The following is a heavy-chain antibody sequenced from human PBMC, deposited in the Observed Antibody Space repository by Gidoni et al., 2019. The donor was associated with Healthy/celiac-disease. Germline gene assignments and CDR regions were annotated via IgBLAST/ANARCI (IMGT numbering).Heavy chain of an antibody. CDR2: IYYSGST. D-gene: IGHD3-10*01. V-gene: IGHV4-59*01. Sequence: QVQLQESGPGLVKPSETLSLTCTVSGGSLSSYYWSWIRQPPGKGLEWIGYIYYSGSTNYNPSLKSRVTISVDTSKNQFSLKLSSVTAADTAVYYCARDRLLWFGELWYGMDVWGQGTTVTVSS. J-gene: IGHJ6*02. CDR3: ARDRLLWFGELWYGMDV. CDR1: GGSLSSYY.